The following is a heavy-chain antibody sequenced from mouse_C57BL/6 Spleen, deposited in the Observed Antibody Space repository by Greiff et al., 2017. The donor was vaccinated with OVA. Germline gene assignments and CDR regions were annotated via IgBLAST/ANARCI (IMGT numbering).Heavy chain of an antibody. D-gene: IGHD1-1*01. CDR3: ARNYGSSPWFAY. Sequence: QVQLQQPGAELVKPGASVKVSCKASGYTFTSYWMHWVKQRPGQGLEWIGRIHPSDSDTNYNQKFKGKATLTVDKSSSSAYMQLSSLTSEDSAVYYCARNYGSSPWFAYWGQGTLVTVSA. CDR2: IHPSDSDT. V-gene: IGHV1-74*01. J-gene: IGHJ3*01. CDR1: GYTFTSYW.